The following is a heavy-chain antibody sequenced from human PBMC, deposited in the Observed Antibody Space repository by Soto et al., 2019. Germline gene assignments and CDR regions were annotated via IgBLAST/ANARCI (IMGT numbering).Heavy chain of an antibody. V-gene: IGHV4-4*07. D-gene: IGHD6-13*01. CDR3: ARYSNNWFQTEGMDG. Sequence: SETLSLTGCLAVSASTTYDRSSIRQPAGKGLEWXGRXXTXXNXXXXXSXXXRVTMSVDTSKKQFSLKLTYVTAADTAVYYCARYSNNWFQTEGMDGWGQGSTVTISS. CDR2: XXTXXNX. J-gene: IGHJ6*02. CDR1: VSASTTYD.